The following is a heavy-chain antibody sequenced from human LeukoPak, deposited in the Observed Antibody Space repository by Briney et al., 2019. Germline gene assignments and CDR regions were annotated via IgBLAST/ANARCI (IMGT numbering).Heavy chain of an antibody. CDR3: ARSGYCSSTSCTDYYYYGMDV. D-gene: IGHD2-2*01. CDR1: GYTFTGYY. Sequence: ASVKVSCKASGYTFTGYYMHWVRQAPGQGLEWMGWINPNSGGTNYAQKFLGRVTMTRDTSISTAYMELSRLRSDDTAVYYCARSGYCSSTSCTDYYYYGMDVWGQGTTVTVSS. CDR2: INPNSGGT. J-gene: IGHJ6*02. V-gene: IGHV1-2*02.